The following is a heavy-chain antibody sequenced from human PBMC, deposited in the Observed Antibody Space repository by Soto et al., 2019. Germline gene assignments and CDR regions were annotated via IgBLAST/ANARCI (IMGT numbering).Heavy chain of an antibody. Sequence: TSETLSLTCTVSGGSISSGDYYWSWIRQPPGKGLEWIGYIYYSGSTYYNPSLKSRVTISVDTSKNQFSLKLSSVTAADTAVYYCAVRGGYSYGIFDYWGQGTLVTVSS. D-gene: IGHD5-18*01. V-gene: IGHV4-30-4*01. J-gene: IGHJ4*02. CDR3: AVRGGYSYGIFDY. CDR2: IYYSGST. CDR1: GGSISSGDYY.